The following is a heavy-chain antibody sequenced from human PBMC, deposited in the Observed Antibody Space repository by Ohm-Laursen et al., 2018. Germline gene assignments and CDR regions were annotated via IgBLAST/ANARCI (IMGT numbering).Heavy chain of an antibody. CDR1: GGSISGYY. D-gene: IGHD5-12*01. CDR2: IYSSGST. V-gene: IGHV4-4*07. J-gene: IGHJ4*02. Sequence: SETLSLTCTVSGGSISGYYWNWIRQPAGKGLEWIGRIYSSGSTNYNPSLKSRVTMSVDTSKNQFSLKLSSMTAADTAVYYCARASSNSGYTAFDYWGQGTLVTVSS. CDR3: ARASSNSGYTAFDY.